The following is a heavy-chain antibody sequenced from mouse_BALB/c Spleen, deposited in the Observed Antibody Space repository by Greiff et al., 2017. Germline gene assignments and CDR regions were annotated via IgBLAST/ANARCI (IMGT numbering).Heavy chain of an antibody. J-gene: IGHJ1*01. CDR2: IDPENGDT. D-gene: IGHD1-1*01. CDR1: GFNIKDYY. V-gene: IGHV14-4*02. CDR3: SRYYYGSSYWYFDV. Sequence: EVQLQQSGAELVRSGASVKLSCTASGFNIKDYYMHWVKQRPEQGLEWIGWIDPENGDTEYAPKFQGKATMTADTSSNTAYLQLSSLTSEDTAVYYCSRYYYGSSYWYFDVWGAGTTVTVPS.